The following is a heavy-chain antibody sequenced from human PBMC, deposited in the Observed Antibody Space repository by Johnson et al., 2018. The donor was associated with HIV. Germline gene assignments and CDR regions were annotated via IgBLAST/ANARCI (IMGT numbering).Heavy chain of an antibody. CDR1: GFTFSSYG. J-gene: IGHJ3*02. D-gene: IGHD3-3*02. Sequence: QVQLVESGGGVVQPGGSLRLSCAASGFTFSSYGMHWVRQAPGKGLEWVALISYDGSNKYYADSVKGRFTFSRDNAKNSLYLQMNSLRAEDTALYYCARGALGAFDIWG. CDR2: ISYDGSNK. V-gene: IGHV3-30*19. CDR3: ARGALGAFDI.